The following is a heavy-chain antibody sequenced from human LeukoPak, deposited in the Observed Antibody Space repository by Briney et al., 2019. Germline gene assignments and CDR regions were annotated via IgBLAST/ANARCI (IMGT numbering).Heavy chain of an antibody. CDR2: IIPIFGIA. D-gene: IGHD6-19*01. V-gene: IGHV1-69*04. J-gene: IGHJ4*02. Sequence: SVKVSCKASGGTFSSYAISWVRQPPGQGLEWMGRIIPIFGIANYAQKFQGRVTITADKSTSTAYMELSSLRSEDTAVYYCARSQAVAGTHPYYFDYWGQGTLVTVSS. CDR3: ARSQAVAGTHPYYFDY. CDR1: GGTFSSYA.